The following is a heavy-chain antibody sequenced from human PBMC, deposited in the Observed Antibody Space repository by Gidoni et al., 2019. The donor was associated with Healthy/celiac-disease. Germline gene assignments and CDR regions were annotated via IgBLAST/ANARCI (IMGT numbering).Heavy chain of an antibody. CDR1: GGTFSSYT. D-gene: IGHD2-21*02. Sequence: QVQLVQSGAEVKNTGSAVKVSCKPSGGTFSSYTISWVRQAPGQGLEWMGSIIPILGIANYAQKFQGRVTITADKSTSTAYMELGSLRSEDTAVYYCARAGVVVTAYNWFDPWGQGTLVTVSS. J-gene: IGHJ5*02. V-gene: IGHV1-69*02. CDR3: ARAGVVVTAYNWFDP. CDR2: IIPILGIA.